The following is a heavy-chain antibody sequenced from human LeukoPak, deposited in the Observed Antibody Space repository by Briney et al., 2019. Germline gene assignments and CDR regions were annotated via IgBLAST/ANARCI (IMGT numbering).Heavy chain of an antibody. CDR3: TRLPRETAGDY. V-gene: IGHV3-7*03. Sequence: GGSLRLSCEASGFTFRHSWLSWICQTPGKGLEWVANLHADSSDKFYVDSMEGRFTISRDNTKNSLYLQIDNARLDDTGLYYCTRLPRETAGDYWGQGVPVIVSS. J-gene: IGHJ4*02. D-gene: IGHD1-14*01. CDR2: LHADSSDK. CDR1: GFTFRHSW.